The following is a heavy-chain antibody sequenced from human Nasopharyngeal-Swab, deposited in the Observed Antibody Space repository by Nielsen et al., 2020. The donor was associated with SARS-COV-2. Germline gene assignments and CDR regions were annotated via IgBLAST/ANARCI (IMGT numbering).Heavy chain of an antibody. CDR2: INHSGST. Sequence: ETLSLTCAVYGGSFSGYYWSWIRQPPGKGLEWIGEINHSGSTNYNPSLKSRVTISVDTSKNQFSLKLSSVTAADTAVYYCARGVPRVTRGAFDIWGQGTMVTVSS. CDR1: GGSFSGYY. J-gene: IGHJ3*02. CDR3: ARGVPRVTRGAFDI. V-gene: IGHV4-34*01. D-gene: IGHD2-2*01.